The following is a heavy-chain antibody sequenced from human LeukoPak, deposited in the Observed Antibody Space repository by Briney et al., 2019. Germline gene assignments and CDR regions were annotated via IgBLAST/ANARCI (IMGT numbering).Heavy chain of an antibody. CDR1: GFTFSNYW. D-gene: IGHD6-6*01. CDR2: IQQDGSVK. Sequence: GRSLRLSCAGSGFTFSNYWMSWVRQAPGKGLEWVANIQQDGSVKYYVDSVRGRFTIFRDNAKRSLYLQMNYLRAEDTAMYFCARIGYSSSSFDYWGQGTLVIVSS. CDR3: ARIGYSSSSFDY. J-gene: IGHJ4*02. V-gene: IGHV3-7*01.